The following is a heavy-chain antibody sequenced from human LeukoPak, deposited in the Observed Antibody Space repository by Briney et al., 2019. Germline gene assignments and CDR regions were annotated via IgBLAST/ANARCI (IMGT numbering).Heavy chain of an antibody. Sequence: PGGPLRLSCAASGFTFSSYSMNWVRQAPGKGLEWVSSISSSSSYIYYADSVKGRFTISRDNAKNSLYLQMNSLRAEDTAVYYCAGFSEVGYYYGMDVWGQGTTVTVSS. V-gene: IGHV3-21*01. D-gene: IGHD1-26*01. CDR1: GFTFSSYS. J-gene: IGHJ6*02. CDR2: ISSSSSYI. CDR3: AGFSEVGYYYGMDV.